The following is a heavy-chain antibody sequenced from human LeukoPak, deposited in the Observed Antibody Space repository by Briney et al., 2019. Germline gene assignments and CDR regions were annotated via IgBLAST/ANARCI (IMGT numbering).Heavy chain of an antibody. CDR3: VRALYRWSFSGYENSGPEPDY. D-gene: IGHD5-12*01. J-gene: IGHJ4*02. CDR1: GFTFSTYG. V-gene: IGHV3-33*01. CDR2: IWYDGSNK. Sequence: PAGSLRLSCAASGFTFSTYGMHWVRQAPGKGLEWVAGIWYDGSNKNYADCVKGRFTISRDNSNNTLYLQMNSLRAEDTAVYYCVRALYRWSFSGYENSGPEPDYWGQGTLVTVSS.